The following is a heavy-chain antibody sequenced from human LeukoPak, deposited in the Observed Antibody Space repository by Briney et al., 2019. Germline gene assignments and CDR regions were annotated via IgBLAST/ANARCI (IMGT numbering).Heavy chain of an antibody. V-gene: IGHV3-23*01. CDR1: GFTFSNYA. CDR2: ISGSGGNT. CDR3: ARGPGAFDI. J-gene: IGHJ3*02. Sequence: PGGSLRLSCAASGFTFSNYAMSWVRQAPGKGLEWVSGISGSGGNTYYADTVKGRFTISRDNSKTTLYLQMNSLRAEDTAVYYCARGPGAFDIWGQGTMVTVSS.